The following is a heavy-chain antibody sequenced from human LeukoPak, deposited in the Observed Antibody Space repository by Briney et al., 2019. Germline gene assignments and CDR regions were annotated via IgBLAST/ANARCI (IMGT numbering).Heavy chain of an antibody. J-gene: IGHJ6*02. CDR2: IYYSGST. Sequence: TSETLSLTCTVSGGSISSGGYYWSWIRQHPGKGLEWIGYIYYSGSTYYNPSLKSRVTISVDTSKNQFSLKLSSVTAADTAVYYCARYSTVTTPGGYYYGMDVWGQGTTVTVSS. D-gene: IGHD4-17*01. CDR3: ARYSTVTTPGGYYYGMDV. V-gene: IGHV4-31*03. CDR1: GGSISSGGYY.